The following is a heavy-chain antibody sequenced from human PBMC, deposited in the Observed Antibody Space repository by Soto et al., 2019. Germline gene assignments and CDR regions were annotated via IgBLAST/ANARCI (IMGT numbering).Heavy chain of an antibody. J-gene: IGHJ4*02. D-gene: IGHD5-12*01. CDR3: AGDAPIASTFSGSDAIDY. CDR2: IIPLLNIA. V-gene: IGHV1-69*08. CDR1: GGPFSNDI. Sequence: QVQLVQSGAEVKKPGSSVKVSCKASGGPFSNDIITWVRQAPGQGLEWMGRIIPLLNIANYAQKFQARVTITADRSTGTAYMVLNSLSSDETAVYYCAGDAPIASTFSGSDAIDYWGQGTLGTVSS.